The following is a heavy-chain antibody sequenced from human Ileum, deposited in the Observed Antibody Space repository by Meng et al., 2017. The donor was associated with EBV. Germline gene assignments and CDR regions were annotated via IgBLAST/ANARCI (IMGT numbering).Heavy chain of an antibody. CDR2: IHHTEST. CDR1: GGSISSSNW. V-gene: IGHV4-4*02. CDR3: ARESYSDSSGYYSLGY. D-gene: IGHD3-22*01. J-gene: IGHJ4*02. Sequence: QVPVQGSGPGLVEPSGTLSLTCAVSGGSISSSNWWSWVRQAPGKGLEWIGEIHHTESTNYNPSLKSRVTISVGKSKNQFSLKLSSVSAADTAVYYCARESYSDSSGYYSLGYWGQGSLVTVSS.